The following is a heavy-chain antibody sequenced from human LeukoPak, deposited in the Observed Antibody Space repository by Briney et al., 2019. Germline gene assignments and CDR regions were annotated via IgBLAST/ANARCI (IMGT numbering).Heavy chain of an antibody. Sequence: GGSLRLSCAASGFNVSSNYMSWVRQAPGKGLERVSVLYGAGSTYYADSVKGRFTISRHDSQNTLFLQMNSLRAEDTAVYYCARGGTPGFSTGRINYWGQGTLVTVSS. J-gene: IGHJ4*02. V-gene: IGHV3-53*04. CDR2: LYGAGST. D-gene: IGHD6-19*01. CDR3: ARGGTPGFSTGRINY. CDR1: GFNVSSNY.